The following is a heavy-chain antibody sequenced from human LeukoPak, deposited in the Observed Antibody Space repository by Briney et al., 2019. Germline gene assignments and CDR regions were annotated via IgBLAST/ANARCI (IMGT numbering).Heavy chain of an antibody. CDR1: AYTFTDYY. V-gene: IGHV1-2*06. Sequence: ASVKVSCKASAYTFTDYYMHWVRQAPGQGLEWMTRINPNSGGTNYAQKFQGRVTMTRDTSISTAYMELSRLRSDDTAVYYCARVELELLGAFDIWGQGTMVTVSS. CDR2: INPNSGGT. J-gene: IGHJ3*02. CDR3: ARVELELLGAFDI. D-gene: IGHD1-7*01.